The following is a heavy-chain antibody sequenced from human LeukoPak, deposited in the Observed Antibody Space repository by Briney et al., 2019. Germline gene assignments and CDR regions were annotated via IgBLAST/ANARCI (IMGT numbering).Heavy chain of an antibody. CDR2: IFPGDSDT. CDR3: TCATPYYYGSGSYYTDS. J-gene: IGHJ4*02. V-gene: IGHV5-51*01. D-gene: IGHD3-10*01. CDR1: GYSFSNHW. Sequence: GESLKISCKGSGYSFSNHWIGWVRQMPGKGLEWMGIIFPGDSDTRYNSSFQGQVTVSADKSISTAYLQWSSLKASDTAMYYCTCATPYYYGSGSYYTDSWGQGTLVTVSS.